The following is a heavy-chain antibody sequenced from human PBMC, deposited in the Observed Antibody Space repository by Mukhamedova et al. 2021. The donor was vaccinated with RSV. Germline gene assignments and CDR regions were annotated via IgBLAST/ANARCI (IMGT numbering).Heavy chain of an antibody. V-gene: IGHV3-30*14. J-gene: IGHJ4*02. CDR3: ARGMGSSWYNPNEF. D-gene: IGHD6-13*01. Sequence: TISRDNSKNTLYLQMNSLRAEDTAVYYCARGMGSSWYNPNEFWGQGTLVTVSS.